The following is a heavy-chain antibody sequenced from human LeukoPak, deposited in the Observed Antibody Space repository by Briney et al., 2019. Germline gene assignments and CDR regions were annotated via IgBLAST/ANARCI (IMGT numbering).Heavy chain of an antibody. CDR3: TRAVAGHPD. Sequence: SETLSLTCAVSGVPFSNYYWSWVRQSPRQGLEWIGEINHSGYTNYNPSLKSRVTMSIDTSENQFSLTLTSVTAADAGVYYCTRAVAGHPDWGQGTLVTVSS. CDR1: GVPFSNYY. V-gene: IGHV4-34*01. CDR2: INHSGYT. J-gene: IGHJ4*01. D-gene: IGHD6-19*01.